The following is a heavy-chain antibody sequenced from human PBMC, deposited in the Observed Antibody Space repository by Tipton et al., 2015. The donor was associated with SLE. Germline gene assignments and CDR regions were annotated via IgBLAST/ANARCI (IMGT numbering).Heavy chain of an antibody. CDR3: ARQRPQSSGGFDI. V-gene: IGHV4-39*01. CDR1: GGSISTNDY. D-gene: IGHD2-8*02. CDR2: IYYSGSA. Sequence: LSLTCTVSGGSISTNDYWAWIRQPPGKGLEWIGTIYYSGSAYYSPSLKSRVTISVDTSKNQFSVKLTSVTAADTAVYYCARQRPQSSGGFDIWGQGTMISVSS. J-gene: IGHJ3*02.